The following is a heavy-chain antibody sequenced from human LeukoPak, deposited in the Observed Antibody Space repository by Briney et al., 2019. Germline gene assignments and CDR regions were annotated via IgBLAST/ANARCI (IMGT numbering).Heavy chain of an antibody. V-gene: IGHV1-69*05. CDR2: IIPIFGTA. D-gene: IGHD3-10*01. Sequence: ASVKVSCKASGGTFSSYAISWVRQAPGQGLEWMGGIIPIFGTANYAQKLQGRVTMTTDTSTSTAYMELRSLRSDDTAVYYCARIQKGILELLWFGDYWGQGTLVTVSS. J-gene: IGHJ4*02. CDR3: ARIQKGILELLWFGDY. CDR1: GGTFSSYA.